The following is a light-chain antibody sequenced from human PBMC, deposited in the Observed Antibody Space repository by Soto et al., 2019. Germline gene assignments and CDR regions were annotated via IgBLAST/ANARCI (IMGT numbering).Light chain of an antibody. CDR3: SSYTSSSTLYV. V-gene: IGLV2-14*01. J-gene: IGLJ1*01. Sequence: QSVLTQPASVPGSPGQSITISCTGTSGDVGGYNYVSWYQQHPAKAPKLMIYEVSNRPSGVSNRFSGSKSGNTASLTISGLQAEDEADYYCSSYTSSSTLYVFGTGTKVIVL. CDR2: EVS. CDR1: SGDVGGYNY.